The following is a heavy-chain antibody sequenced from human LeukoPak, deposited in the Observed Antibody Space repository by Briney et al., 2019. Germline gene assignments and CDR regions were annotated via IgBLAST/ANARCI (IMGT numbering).Heavy chain of an antibody. CDR2: ISGSGGST. CDR1: GFTFSSYA. V-gene: IGHV3-23*01. D-gene: IGHD2-15*01. J-gene: IGHJ6*02. Sequence: PGGSLRLSCAASGFTFSSYAMSWVRQAPGKGLEWVSAISGSGGSTYYADSVRGRFTISRDNSKSTLYLQMNSLTVEDTAVYYCARDNCGGSCYLNYHAMDVWGQGTTVTVSS. CDR3: ARDNCGGSCYLNYHAMDV.